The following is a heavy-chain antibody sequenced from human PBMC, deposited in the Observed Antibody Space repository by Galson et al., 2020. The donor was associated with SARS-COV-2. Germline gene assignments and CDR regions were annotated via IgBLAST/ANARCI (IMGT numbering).Heavy chain of an antibody. CDR1: GYRFTDYY. Sequence: ASVKVSCQASGYRFTDYYMHWVRQAPGQGLEWMGWINPNSCGAVSAQAFQGRLSLTTDTSITTAYLQLSSLTSADTAVYYCARVYYGYKVDRWGQGPLGVVAS. J-gene: IGHJ5*02. D-gene: IGHD3-10*01. V-gene: IGHV1-2*02. CDR2: INPNSCGA. CDR3: ARVYYGYKVDR.